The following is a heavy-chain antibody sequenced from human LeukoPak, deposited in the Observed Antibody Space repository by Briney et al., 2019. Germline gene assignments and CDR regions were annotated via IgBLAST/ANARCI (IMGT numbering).Heavy chain of an antibody. CDR2: INHSGST. J-gene: IGHJ4*02. V-gene: IGHV4-34*01. CDR3: VGGWGGSYFGY. CDR1: GGSFSGYY. D-gene: IGHD6-19*01. Sequence: PSETLSLTCAVYGGSFSGYYWSWIRQPPGKGLEWIGEINHSGSTNYNPSLKSRVTISVDTSKNQFSLKLSSVTAADTAVYYCVGGWGGSYFGYWAREPWSPSPQ.